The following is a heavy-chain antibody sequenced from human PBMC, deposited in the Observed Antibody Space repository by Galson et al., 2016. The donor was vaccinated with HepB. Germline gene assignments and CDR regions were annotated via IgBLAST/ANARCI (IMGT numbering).Heavy chain of an antibody. CDR3: AAFWPAAAVWYSDL. D-gene: IGHD2-2*01. CDR1: GFLFSSYG. J-gene: IGHJ2*01. V-gene: IGHV3-21*01. Sequence: SLRLSCAASGFLFSSYGMNWVRQAPGKGLEWVASITATSPYINYADPVKGRFTISIDNAENPLFLQMNSLRAEDTGVYYCAAFWPAAAVWYSDLWGRGTLVTVSS. CDR2: ITATSPYI.